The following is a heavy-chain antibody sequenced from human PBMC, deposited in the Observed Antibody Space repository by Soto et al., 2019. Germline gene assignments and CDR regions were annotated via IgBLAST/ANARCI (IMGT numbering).Heavy chain of an antibody. J-gene: IGHJ4*02. D-gene: IGHD3-22*01. V-gene: IGHV3-53*01. CDR3: ARGRSNLQGYYYDSSVFPMGR. CDR2: IYSGGST. Sequence: EVQLVESGGGLIQPGGSLRLSCAASGFTVSSNYMSWVRQAPGKGLEWVSVIYSGGSTYYADSVKGRFTISRDNSKNSLYVQMTSLRAENTAVYYCARGRSNLQGYYYDSSVFPMGRWGQGTLVTVSS. CDR1: GFTVSSNY.